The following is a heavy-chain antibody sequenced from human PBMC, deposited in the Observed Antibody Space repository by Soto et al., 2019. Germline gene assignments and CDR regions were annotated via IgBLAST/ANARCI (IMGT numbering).Heavy chain of an antibody. D-gene: IGHD3-22*01. CDR1: GFSVTSNH. J-gene: IGHJ4*02. CDR2: IYSGGST. Sequence: GGSLRLSCAASGFSVTSNHMSWVRQAPGKGLEWVSDIYSGGSTYYADSVKGRFTLFRDSSKNTLYLQMNSLRAEDTAVYYCARGMPRGGLYDSSGYYYFDYWGQGTLVTVSS. V-gene: IGHV3-53*01. CDR3: ARGMPRGGLYDSSGYYYFDY.